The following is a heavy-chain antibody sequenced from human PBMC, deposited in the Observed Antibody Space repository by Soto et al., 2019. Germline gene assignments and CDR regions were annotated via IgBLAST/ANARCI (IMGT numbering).Heavy chain of an antibody. D-gene: IGHD3-22*01. J-gene: IGHJ3*02. V-gene: IGHV1-2*04. CDR3: TRGVSEQDAFDI. Sequence: ASVKVSCKASGYTFTGYYMHWVRQAPGQGLEWMGWINPNSGGTNYAQKNQGWVTMTRDTSISTAYKKLSRLRSDDTAEYKCTRGVSEQDAFDIWGQGTMVTVS. CDR1: GYTFTGYY. CDR2: INPNSGGT.